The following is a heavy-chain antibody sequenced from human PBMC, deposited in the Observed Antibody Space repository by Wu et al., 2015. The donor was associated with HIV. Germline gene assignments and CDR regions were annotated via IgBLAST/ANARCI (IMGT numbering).Heavy chain of an antibody. CDR1: GYKFTSYG. Sequence: QVQLVQSGAEVKKPGASVKVSCKASGYKFTSYGLNWVRQAPGQGLEWMGCISVYNGNTRYAQKFQGRVTMTSDTSANTAFMELRSLTSDDTAIYYCAFNDYGDFTPLDYWGQGTLVTVSS. CDR2: ISVYNGNT. J-gene: IGHJ4*02. V-gene: IGHV1-18*01. CDR3: AFNDYGDFTPLDY. D-gene: IGHD4-17*01.